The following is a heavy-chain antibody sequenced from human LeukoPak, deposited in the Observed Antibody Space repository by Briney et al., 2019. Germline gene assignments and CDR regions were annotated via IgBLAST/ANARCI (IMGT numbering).Heavy chain of an antibody. D-gene: IGHD5-12*01. J-gene: IGHJ4*02. V-gene: IGHV3-23*01. CDR1: GFTFSSYA. CDR3: VKADSGYDLLFDY. Sequence: GGSLRLSCAASGFTFSSYAMSWVRQAPGKGLEWVSAITGSGVGTYYADSVKGRFTISRDNSKNTLYLQMNGLRAEDTAVYYCVKADSGYDLLFDYWGQGTLVTVSS. CDR2: ITGSGVGT.